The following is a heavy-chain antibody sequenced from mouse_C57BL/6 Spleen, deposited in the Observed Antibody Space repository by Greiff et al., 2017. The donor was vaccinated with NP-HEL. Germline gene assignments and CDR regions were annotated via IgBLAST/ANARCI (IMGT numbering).Heavy chain of an antibody. CDR3: AEYSKDYAMDY. Sequence: QVQLQQSGAELARPGASVKLSCKASGYTFTSYGISWVKQRTGQGLEWIGEIYPRSGNTYYNEKFKGKATLTADKSSSTAYMELRSLTSEDAAVYFCAEYSKDYAMDYWGQGTSVTVSS. CDR2: IYPRSGNT. D-gene: IGHD2-5*01. J-gene: IGHJ4*01. V-gene: IGHV1-81*01. CDR1: GYTFTSYG.